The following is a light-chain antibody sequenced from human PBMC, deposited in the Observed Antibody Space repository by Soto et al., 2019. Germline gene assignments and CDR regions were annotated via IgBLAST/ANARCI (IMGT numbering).Light chain of an antibody. CDR1: QSISSY. V-gene: IGKV1-39*01. Sequence: DIQMTQSPSSLSASVGDGVTITCRASQSISSYLNWYQQKPGKAPKLLIYAASSLQSGVPSRFSGSGSGTDITLTISSLQPEDFATYYCQQSYTTPRTFGQGTRVEIK. CDR3: QQSYTTPRT. CDR2: AAS. J-gene: IGKJ1*01.